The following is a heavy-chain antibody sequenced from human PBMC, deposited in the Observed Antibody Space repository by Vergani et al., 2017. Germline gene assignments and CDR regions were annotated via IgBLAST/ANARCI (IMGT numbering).Heavy chain of an antibody. V-gene: IGHV4-30-4*08. D-gene: IGHD3-10*01. J-gene: IGHJ5*02. CDR2: IYYSGCT. Sequence: QVQLQESGPGLVKPSQTLSLTCTVSGGAINSHNYYWSWIRQPPGKGLEWIGYIYYSGCTDYNPSLKSRVTISVDTSKNQFSLKLSSVTAADTAVYYCARGGYYATWGQGTLVTVSS. CDR1: GGAINSHNYY. CDR3: ARGGYYAT.